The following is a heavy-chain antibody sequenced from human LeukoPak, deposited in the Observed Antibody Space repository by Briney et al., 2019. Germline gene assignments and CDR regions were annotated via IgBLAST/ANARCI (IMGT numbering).Heavy chain of an antibody. CDR3: ATGHSYGYDY. J-gene: IGHJ4*02. D-gene: IGHD5-18*01. CDR2: VKGDGRTT. Sequence: GGSLRLSCAASGLTFSDFWMHWVRQPPGKGLVWVALVKGDGRTTIYADSVKGRFTISRDNAKNTLYLQMNSLRADDSGVYYCATGHSYGYDYWGQGVLVTVSS. V-gene: IGHV3-74*01. CDR1: GLTFSDFW.